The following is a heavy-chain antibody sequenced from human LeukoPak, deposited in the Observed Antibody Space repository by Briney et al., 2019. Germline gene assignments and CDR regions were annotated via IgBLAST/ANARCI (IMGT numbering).Heavy chain of an antibody. J-gene: IGHJ4*02. D-gene: IGHD2-15*01. V-gene: IGHV3-23*01. CDR3: ANLGYCSGGSCFRFDY. CDR1: GFTFSSYA. CDR2: ISGSGGST. Sequence: QAGGSLRLSCAASGFTFSSYAMSWVRQAPGKGLEWVSAISGSGGSTYYADSVKGRFTISRDNSKNTLYLQMNSLRAEDTAVYYCANLGYCSGGSCFRFDYWGQGTLVTVSS.